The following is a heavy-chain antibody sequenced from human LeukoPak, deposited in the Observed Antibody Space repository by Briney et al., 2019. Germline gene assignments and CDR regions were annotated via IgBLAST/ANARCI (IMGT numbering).Heavy chain of an antibody. V-gene: IGHV4-34*01. Sequence: PSETLSLTCAVYGGSFSGYYWSWIRQPPGKGLEWIGEINHSGSTNYNPSLKSRVTISVDTSKNQFSLKLSSVTAADTAVYYCPRDDMTNSFGYWGQGTLVTVSS. CDR1: GGSFSGYY. CDR2: INHSGST. D-gene: IGHD4-11*01. CDR3: PRDDMTNSFGY. J-gene: IGHJ4*02.